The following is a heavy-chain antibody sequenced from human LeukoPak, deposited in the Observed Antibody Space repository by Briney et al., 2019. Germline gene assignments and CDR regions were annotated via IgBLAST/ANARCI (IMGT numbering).Heavy chain of an antibody. CDR3: ARDRRVSQGLAP. Sequence: PSETLSLTCTVSGGSISSGGYYWSWIRQHPGKGLEWIGYIYYSGSTYYNPSLKSRVTISVDTSKNQFSLKLSSVTAADTAVYYCARDRRVSQGLAPWGQGTLVTVSS. D-gene: IGHD6-13*01. CDR2: IYYSGST. J-gene: IGHJ5*02. V-gene: IGHV4-31*03. CDR1: GGSISSGGYY.